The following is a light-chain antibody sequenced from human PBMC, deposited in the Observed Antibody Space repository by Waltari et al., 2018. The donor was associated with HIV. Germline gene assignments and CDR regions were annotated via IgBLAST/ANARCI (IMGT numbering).Light chain of an antibody. V-gene: IGLV8-61*01. CDR2: NTN. CDR3: VLYMGSGISV. Sequence: GKQTLTCGLSSGSVSTSYYPSWYQQTPGQAPRTLIYNTNTRSSGVPDRFSGSILGNKAALTIAGAQSDDESDYYCVLYMGSGISVFGGGTKLTVL. J-gene: IGLJ3*02. CDR1: SGSVSTSYY.